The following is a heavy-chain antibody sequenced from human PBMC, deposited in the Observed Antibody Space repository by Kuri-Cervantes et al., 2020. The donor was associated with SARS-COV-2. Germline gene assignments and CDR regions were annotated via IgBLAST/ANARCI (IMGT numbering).Heavy chain of an antibody. CDR3: AKDPFYDFWSGRYYDY. CDR1: GFTFSSYG. D-gene: IGHD3-3*01. J-gene: IGHJ4*02. Sequence: GASLKISCAASGFTFSSYGMNWVRQAPGKGLEWVAVIWYDGSNKYYADSVKGRFTISRDNSKTTLYLQMNSLRAEDTAVYYCAKDPFYDFWSGRYYDYWGQGTLVTVSS. CDR2: IWYDGSNK. V-gene: IGHV3-33*06.